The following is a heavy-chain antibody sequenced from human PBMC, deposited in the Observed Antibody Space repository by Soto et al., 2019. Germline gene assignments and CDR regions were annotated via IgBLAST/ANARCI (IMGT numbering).Heavy chain of an antibody. V-gene: IGHV3-33*01. CDR2: IWYDGSKK. CDR1: GFTFSSYG. D-gene: IGHD4-17*01. CDR3: AREPVGDYDLGRNYYNYGIDI. J-gene: IGHJ6*01. Sequence: QAQLVESGGGVVQPGRSLRVSCAASGFTFSSYGMHWVRQAPGKGLEWVAVIWYDGSKKEYADSVKGRFAISRDNSKNTVFLQMNSLRAEDTALYYCAREPVGDYDLGRNYYNYGIDIWGQGTTVTVSS.